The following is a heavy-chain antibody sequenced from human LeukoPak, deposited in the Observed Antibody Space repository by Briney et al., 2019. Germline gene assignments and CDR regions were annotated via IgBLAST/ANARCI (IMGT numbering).Heavy chain of an antibody. J-gene: IGHJ4*02. V-gene: IGHV3-30-3*01. CDR3: ARDEDGRSSNYVFDY. CDR2: ISKDGSQR. CDR1: GFTFSSYG. Sequence: AGRSLRLSCAASGFTFSSYGMHWVRQAPGKGLEWVAVISKDGSQRYYADSVKGRFTISRDNSKNTVYLQMTTLRVEDTAVYYCARDEDGRSSNYVFDYWGQGTLVTVSS. D-gene: IGHD3-16*01.